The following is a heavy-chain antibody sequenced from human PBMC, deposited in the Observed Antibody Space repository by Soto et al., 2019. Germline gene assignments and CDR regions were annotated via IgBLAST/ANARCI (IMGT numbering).Heavy chain of an antibody. CDR1: GASISSSHW. V-gene: IGHV4-4*02. CDR3: VRKDYSDWVFHL. CDR2: IYHSGST. D-gene: IGHD4-4*01. J-gene: IGHJ2*01. Sequence: QVQLQESGPGLVKPSGTLSLTCAVSGASISSSHWWSWVRQPPGKGLEWIGEIYHSGSTYYNASLKSRVAISPDKVQNPFSLKLKAVTAADTAVYYCVRKDYSDWVFHLWGPGTLVTVSS.